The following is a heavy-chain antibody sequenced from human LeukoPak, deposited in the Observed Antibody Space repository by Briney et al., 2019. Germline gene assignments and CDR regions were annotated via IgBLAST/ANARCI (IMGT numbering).Heavy chain of an antibody. CDR3: ARVNTAVFDY. D-gene: IGHD5-18*01. CDR1: GYSFASYW. CDR2: IYPGDSDA. V-gene: IGHV5-51*01. Sequence: GESMKISCKGSGYSFASYWIGWVRQMPGKSLEWMGIIYPGDSDARYSPSFQSQVTISADKSINTSYLQWSNVKASDTAMYYCARVNTAVFDYWGQGTLVTVSS. J-gene: IGHJ4*02.